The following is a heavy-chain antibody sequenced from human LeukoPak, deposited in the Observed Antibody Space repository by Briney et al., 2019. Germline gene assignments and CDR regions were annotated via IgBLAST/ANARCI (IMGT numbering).Heavy chain of an antibody. V-gene: IGHV4-4*02. CDR3: ARTTEDCSSTSCYQYWFDP. D-gene: IGHD2-2*01. J-gene: IGHJ5*02. Sequence: SGTLSLTCAVSGGSISSSNWWSWVRQPPGKGLEWIGEIYHSGSTNYNPSPKSRVTISVDKSKNQFSLKVRSATAADTAVYYCARTTEDCSSTSCYQYWFDPWGQGTLVTVSS. CDR2: IYHSGST. CDR1: GGSISSSNW.